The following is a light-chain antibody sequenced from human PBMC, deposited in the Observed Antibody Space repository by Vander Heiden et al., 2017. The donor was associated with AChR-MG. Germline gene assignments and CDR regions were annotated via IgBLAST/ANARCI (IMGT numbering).Light chain of an antibody. CDR3: QQYKSYPYS. CDR1: QSIINW. J-gene: IGKJ2*03. Sequence: DIQMTQSPSTLSASVGDRVTITCRASQSIINWLAWYQQKPGEAPKLLIYKTSSLESGVPSRFSGSGSGTEFTLTISSLQPDDSATYYCQQYKSYPYSFGQGTKLEIK. CDR2: KTS. V-gene: IGKV1-5*03.